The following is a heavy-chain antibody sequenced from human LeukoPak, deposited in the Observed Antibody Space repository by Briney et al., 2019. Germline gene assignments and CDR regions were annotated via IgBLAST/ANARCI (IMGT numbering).Heavy chain of an antibody. V-gene: IGHV3-30*18. J-gene: IGHJ6*02. Sequence: PGRSLRLSCAASGFTFSSYGTHWVRQAPGKGLEWVAVISYDGSNKYYADSVKGRFTISRDSSKNTLYLQMNSLRAEDTAVYYCAKDGGYYDYVWGSWHGMDVWGQGTTVTVSS. CDR3: AKDGGYYDYVWGSWHGMDV. D-gene: IGHD3-16*01. CDR1: GFTFSSYG. CDR2: ISYDGSNK.